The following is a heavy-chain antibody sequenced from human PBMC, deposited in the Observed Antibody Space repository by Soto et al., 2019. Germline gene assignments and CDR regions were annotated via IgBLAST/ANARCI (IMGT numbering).Heavy chain of an antibody. D-gene: IGHD1-26*01. V-gene: IGHV4-30-2*01. CDR2: INHLETT. CDR1: GASITYGGYS. Sequence: SETLSLTCTVSGASITYGGYSWSWIRQTPGKGLEWIGYINHLETTFYNPSFESRLTLSIDRAKNQFSLKLHSMSAADRAVYFCARGGGSDSFDYWGQGILVTVSA. CDR3: ARGGGSDSFDY. J-gene: IGHJ4*02.